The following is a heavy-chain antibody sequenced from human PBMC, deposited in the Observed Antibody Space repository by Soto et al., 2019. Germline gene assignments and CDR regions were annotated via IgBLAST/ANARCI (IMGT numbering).Heavy chain of an antibody. CDR1: GYSFTSYW. J-gene: IGHJ5*02. CDR3: ARHSTYXDILTGRSENWFDP. D-gene: IGHD3-9*01. CDR2: IDPSDSYT. Sequence: PGESLKISCKGSGYSFTSYWISWVRQMPGKGLEWMGRIDPSDSYTNYSPSFQGHVTISADKSISTAYLQWSSLKASDTAMYYCARHSTYXDILTGRSENWFDPWGQGTLVTVSS. V-gene: IGHV5-10-1*01.